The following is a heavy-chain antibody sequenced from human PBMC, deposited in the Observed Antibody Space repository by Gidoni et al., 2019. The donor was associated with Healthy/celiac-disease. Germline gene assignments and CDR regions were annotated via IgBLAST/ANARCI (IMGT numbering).Heavy chain of an antibody. CDR3: AREAAAGGFDY. CDR1: GFTFSSYA. D-gene: IGHD6-13*01. V-gene: IGHV3-13*01. J-gene: IGHJ4*02. Sequence: EVQLVESWGGLVQPGGSLRLSCAASGFTFSSYAMHWFRQATGKGLDWVSAIGTAGDKYYPGAVKGRFTISRENAKNSLYLQMNSLRAGDTAVYYCAREAAAGGFDYWGQGTLVTVSS. CDR2: IGTAGDK.